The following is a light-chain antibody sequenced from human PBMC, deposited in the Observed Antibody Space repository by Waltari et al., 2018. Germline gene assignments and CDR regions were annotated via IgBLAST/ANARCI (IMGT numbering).Light chain of an antibody. CDR3: QQYDISPLT. J-gene: IGKJ4*01. CDR2: GAS. Sequence: EIVLTQSPGTLSLSPGQRATLSCRASQTVRTNYLAWYKQKPGQAPTLVIYGASSRAAGIPDRFSGSGSGTDFSLTISSLEPEDFAVYYCQQYDISPLTFGGGTKVEIK. V-gene: IGKV3-20*01. CDR1: QTVRTNY.